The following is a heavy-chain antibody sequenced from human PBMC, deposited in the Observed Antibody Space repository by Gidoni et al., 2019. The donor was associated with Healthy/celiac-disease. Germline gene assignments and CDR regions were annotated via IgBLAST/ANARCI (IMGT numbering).Heavy chain of an antibody. V-gene: IGHV5-51*01. Sequence: EVQLVQSGAEEKKPGESLKISCKGSGYSFTSYWIGWGRQMPGKGLEWMGISYSGDSDTRYSPSFQGQVTISADKSISTAYLQWSSLKASDTAMYYCARRAIVGATVGAFDIWGQGTMVTVSS. J-gene: IGHJ3*02. CDR1: GYSFTSYW. D-gene: IGHD1-26*01. CDR2: SYSGDSDT. CDR3: ARRAIVGATVGAFDI.